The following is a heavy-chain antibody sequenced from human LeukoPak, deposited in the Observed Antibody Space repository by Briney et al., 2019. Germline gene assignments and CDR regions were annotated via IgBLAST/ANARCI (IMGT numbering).Heavy chain of an antibody. CDR3: TRLVSSSLGY. J-gene: IGHJ4*02. Sequence: PGGSLRLSCAASGFTFSDSAMHWVRQASGKGLEWVGRIRSKSNSYATTYAASVKGRFTISRDDSKNTAYLQMNSLKTEDTAVYYCTRLVSSSLGYWGQGTLVTVSS. V-gene: IGHV3-73*01. CDR2: IRSKSNSYAT. CDR1: GFTFSDSA. D-gene: IGHD6-13*01.